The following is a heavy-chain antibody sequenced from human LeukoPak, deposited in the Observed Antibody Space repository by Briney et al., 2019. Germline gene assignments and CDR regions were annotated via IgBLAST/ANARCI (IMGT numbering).Heavy chain of an antibody. CDR3: TREYYDFWSGHVDAFDI. D-gene: IGHD3-3*01. CDR2: IIGDGSIT. Sequence: PGGSLRLSCEASGFSFSRHWMHWVRQAPGKGLVWVSRIIGDGSITSYADSVKGRFTISRDNAKNTLYLQMNSLRAEDTAVYYCTREYYDFWSGHVDAFDIWGQGTMVTVSS. J-gene: IGHJ3*02. CDR1: GFSFSRHW. V-gene: IGHV3-74*01.